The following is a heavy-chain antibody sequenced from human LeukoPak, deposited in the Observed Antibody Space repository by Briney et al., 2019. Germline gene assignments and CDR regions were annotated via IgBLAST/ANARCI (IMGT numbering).Heavy chain of an antibody. CDR3: ARGNSGSYYGFDY. V-gene: IGHV4-59*01. CDR1: GGSISTYY. D-gene: IGHD1-26*01. CDR2: IYYTGST. Sequence: SETLSLTCTVSGGSISTYYWSWIRQPPGKGLEWIGYIYYTGSTNYNPSLKSRVTISVDTSKNQFSLKLSSVTAADTAVYYCARGNSGSYYGFDYWGQGTLVTVSS. J-gene: IGHJ4*02.